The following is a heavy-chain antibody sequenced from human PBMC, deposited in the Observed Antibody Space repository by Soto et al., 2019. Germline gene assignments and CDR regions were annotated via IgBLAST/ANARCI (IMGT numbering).Heavy chain of an antibody. CDR2: ISYDGSNK. J-gene: IGHJ6*02. D-gene: IGHD3-22*01. Sequence: PGGSLRLSCAASGFTFSSYGMHWVRQAPGKGLEWVAVISYDGSNKYYADSVKGRFTISRDNSKNTLYLQMNSLRAEDTAVYYCAKDEPYYDSSGYHNSPYYYYYGMDVWGQGTTVTVSS. CDR3: AKDEPYYDSSGYHNSPYYYYYGMDV. V-gene: IGHV3-30*18. CDR1: GFTFSSYG.